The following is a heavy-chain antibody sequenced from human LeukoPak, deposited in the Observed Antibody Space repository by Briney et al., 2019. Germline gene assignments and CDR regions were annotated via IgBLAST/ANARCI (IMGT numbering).Heavy chain of an antibody. CDR3: ARVRSSRAGIPFDY. Sequence: TPSETLSLTCAVYGGSFSGYYWSWIRQPPGKGLEWIGEINHSGSTNYNPSLKSRVTISVDTSKNQFSLKLSSVTAADTAVYYCARVRSSRAGIPFDYWGQGTLVTVSS. CDR2: INHSGST. V-gene: IGHV4-34*01. J-gene: IGHJ4*02. CDR1: GGSFSGYY. D-gene: IGHD1-1*01.